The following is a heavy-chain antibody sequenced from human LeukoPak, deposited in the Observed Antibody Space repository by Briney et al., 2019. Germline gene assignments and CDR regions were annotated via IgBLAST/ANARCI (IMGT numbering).Heavy chain of an antibody. V-gene: IGHV3-7*03. CDR3: ARDLKIAVAGTFDY. CDR2: IKQDGSEK. J-gene: IGHJ4*02. CDR1: GFTFSSYW. Sequence: GGSLRLSCAASGFTFSSYWMSWVRRAPGKGLEWVANIKQDGSEKYYVDSVKGRFTISRDNAKNSLYLQMNSLRAEDTAVYYCARDLKIAVAGTFDYWGQGTLVTVSS. D-gene: IGHD6-19*01.